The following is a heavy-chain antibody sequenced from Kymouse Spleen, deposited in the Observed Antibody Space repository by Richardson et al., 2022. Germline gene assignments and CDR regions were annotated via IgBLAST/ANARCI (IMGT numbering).Heavy chain of an antibody. CDR3: ARDRDDILTGYYKGYYYYGMDV. V-gene: IGHV3-33*01. Sequence: QVQLVESGGGVVQPGRSLRLSCAASGFTFSSYGMHWVRQAPGKGLEWVAVIWYDGSNKYYADSVKGRFTISRDNSKNTLYLQMNSLRAEDTAVYYCARDRDDILTGYYKGYYYYGMDVWGQGTTVTVSS. CDR2: IWYDGSNK. CDR1: GFTFSSYG. J-gene: IGHJ6*02. D-gene: IGHD3-9*01.